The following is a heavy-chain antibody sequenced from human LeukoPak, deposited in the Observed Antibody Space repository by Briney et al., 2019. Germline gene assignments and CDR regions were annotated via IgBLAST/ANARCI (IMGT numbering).Heavy chain of an antibody. V-gene: IGHV1-69*13. CDR2: IIPIFGTGAT. D-gene: IGHD4-23*01. CDR3: AALNVDCGGNTFYFYMDV. CDR1: GGTFNNYA. Sequence: SVKVSCKASGGTFNNYAISWVRQAPGQGPQWMGGIIPIFGTGATKYAQKFQGRVTITADESTSTTYMELSSLRSEDTAVYYCAALNVDCGGNTFYFYMDVWGKGTTVTVSS. J-gene: IGHJ6*03.